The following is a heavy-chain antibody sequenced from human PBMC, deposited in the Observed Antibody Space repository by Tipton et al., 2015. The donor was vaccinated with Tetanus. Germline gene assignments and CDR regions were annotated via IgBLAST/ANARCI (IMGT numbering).Heavy chain of an antibody. Sequence: TLSLTCAVSGGSFSDFYWSWIRQPPGKGLEWIGEINHSGSANKNPSLKSRVTISVDTSKNQFSLKLTSLTAADTAVYYCARRLIQNWFDPWGQGTLVTVSS. V-gene: IGHV4-34*09. D-gene: IGHD2-8*01. CDR3: ARRLIQNWFDP. J-gene: IGHJ5*02. CDR2: INHSGSA. CDR1: GGSFSDFY.